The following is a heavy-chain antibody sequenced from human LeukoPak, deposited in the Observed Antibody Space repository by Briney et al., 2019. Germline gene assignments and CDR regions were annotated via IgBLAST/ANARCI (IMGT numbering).Heavy chain of an antibody. Sequence: SETLSLTCTVSGGSISSSSYYWGWIRQPPGKGLEWIGSIYYSGSNYYHPSLKGRVTISGDTSKNQFSLKLNSVTAADTAVYYCASSYSGSFDYWGQGALVTVSS. D-gene: IGHD1-26*01. V-gene: IGHV4-39*01. CDR2: IYYSGSN. CDR3: ASSYSGSFDY. CDR1: GGSISSSSYY. J-gene: IGHJ4*02.